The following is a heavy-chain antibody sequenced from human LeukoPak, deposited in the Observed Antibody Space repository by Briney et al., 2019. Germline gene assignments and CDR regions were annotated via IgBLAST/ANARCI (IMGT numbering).Heavy chain of an antibody. CDR1: GYSFTSYW. CDR2: INPVDSDT. D-gene: IGHD4-11*01. J-gene: IGHJ4*02. CDR3: ARRPPSTTLTTKAFDY. V-gene: IGHV5-51*01. Sequence: GESLKISCKGSGYSFTSYWIGWVRQMPGKGLEWMGIINPVDSDTRYSPSVQGQVTFSADKSISTAYLQWNSLKASDSAMYYCARRPPSTTLTTKAFDYWAREPWSPSPQ.